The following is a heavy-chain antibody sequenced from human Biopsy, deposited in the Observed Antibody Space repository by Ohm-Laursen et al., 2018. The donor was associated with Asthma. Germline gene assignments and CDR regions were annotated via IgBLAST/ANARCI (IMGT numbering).Heavy chain of an antibody. V-gene: IGHV4-59*07. CDR1: GVSIRSYY. J-gene: IGHJ4*02. D-gene: IGHD2-15*01. Sequence: SDTLSLTCTVSGVSIRSYYWTWIRQPPGKGLEGTGNIHYSGSTYSNPSLKSRVTISVDTSKKQISLRLSSVIAADTAVYYCAGFCSGGNCPDHWGQGTLVTVSS. CDR2: IHYSGST. CDR3: AGFCSGGNCPDH.